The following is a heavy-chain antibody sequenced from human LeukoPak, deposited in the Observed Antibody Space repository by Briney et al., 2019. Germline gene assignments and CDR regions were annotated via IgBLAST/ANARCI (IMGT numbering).Heavy chain of an antibody. J-gene: IGHJ4*02. CDR3: ATIKRGSIFGYFDF. D-gene: IGHD5-18*01. Sequence: SETLSLTCTVSGGSISTHYWSWIRQPPGKGLAWIGYVLDSERTKDNPSLKSRATLSADTSKNQFSLRLSSVTAADSAVHYCATIKRGSIFGYFDFWGQGVLVTVSS. V-gene: IGHV4-59*11. CDR1: GGSISTHY. CDR2: VLDSERT.